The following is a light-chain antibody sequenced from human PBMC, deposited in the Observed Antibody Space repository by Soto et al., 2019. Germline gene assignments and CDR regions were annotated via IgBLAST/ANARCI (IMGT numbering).Light chain of an antibody. V-gene: IGKV3-15*01. J-gene: IGKJ1*01. CDR3: QHYNYWPLWT. CDR2: GTS. CDR1: QSVNSN. Sequence: ELVMTQSPATLSVSPGERVTLSCRASQSVNSNLAWYQQKPGQAPRLLIYGTSTRATGIPARFSGSGSGTEFTLTISSLQSEDFAVYYCQHYNYWPLWTFGQGTKVEGK.